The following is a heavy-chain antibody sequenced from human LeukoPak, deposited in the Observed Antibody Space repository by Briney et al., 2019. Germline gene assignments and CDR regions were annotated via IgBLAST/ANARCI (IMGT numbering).Heavy chain of an antibody. CDR3: AREGAHIQAIDY. CDR2: IIPIFGTA. Sequence: ASVKVSCKASGGTFSSYAISWVRQPPGQGLEWMGGIIPIFGTANYAQKFKGRVTITADESTSTAYMELSSLRSEDTAVYYCAREGAHIQAIDYWGQGTLVTVSS. J-gene: IGHJ4*02. CDR1: GGTFSSYA. V-gene: IGHV1-69*01. D-gene: IGHD2-21*01.